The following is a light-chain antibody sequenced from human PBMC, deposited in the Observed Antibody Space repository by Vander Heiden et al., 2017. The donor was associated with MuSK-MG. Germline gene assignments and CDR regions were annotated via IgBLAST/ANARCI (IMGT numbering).Light chain of an antibody. CDR1: RSVGSNY. CDR3: QQYGTSRWT. J-gene: IGKJ1*01. CDR2: GAS. V-gene: IGKV3-20*01. Sequence: EIVLTQSPGSLSLSPGERVTLSCRASRSVGSNYVAWYQQKPGQAPRLLIYGASSRATGIPDRFSGSGSGTDFILTISRLEPEDSAVFYCQQYGTSRWTFGLGTKV.